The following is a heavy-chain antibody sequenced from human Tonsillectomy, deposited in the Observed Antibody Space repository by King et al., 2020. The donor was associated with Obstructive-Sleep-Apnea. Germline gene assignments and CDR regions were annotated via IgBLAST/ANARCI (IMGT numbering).Heavy chain of an antibody. D-gene: IGHD6-19*01. CDR3: ARGGRSGSINWFDP. Sequence: VQLVESGGGLVKPGGSLRLSCSASGFIFSDYYMTWVRQAPGKGLEWLGYITNTGTTRYYADSVRCLITLSRDNAKNSGDVEMNSLRPDDTAVYYCARGGRSGSINWFDPWGQGTLVTVSS. CDR1: GFIFSDYY. J-gene: IGHJ5*02. V-gene: IGHV3-11*01. CDR2: ITNTGTTR.